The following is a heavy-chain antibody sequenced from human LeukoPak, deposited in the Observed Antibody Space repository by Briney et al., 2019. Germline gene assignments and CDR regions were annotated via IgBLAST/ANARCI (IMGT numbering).Heavy chain of an antibody. CDR1: GFTFSSYA. CDR2: ISYDGSNK. CDR3: ATYRQTSEFDP. D-gene: IGHD1-14*01. V-gene: IGHV3-30-3*01. Sequence: PGRSLRLSCAASGFTFSSYAMHGVRQAPGKGLEWVAVISYDGSNKYYADSVKGRFTISRDNSKNTLYLQMYSLRDEDTAVYYCATYRQTSEFDPWGQGTLVTVSS. J-gene: IGHJ5*02.